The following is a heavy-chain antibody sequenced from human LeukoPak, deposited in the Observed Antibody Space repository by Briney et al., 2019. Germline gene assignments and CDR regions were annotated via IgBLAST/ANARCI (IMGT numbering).Heavy chain of an antibody. CDR1: GGSFSGYY. V-gene: IGHV4-34*01. CDR2: INHSGST. CDR3: ARSHHPLWVIRGAWFDP. J-gene: IGHJ5*02. D-gene: IGHD3-22*01. Sequence: PSETLSLTCAVYGGSFSGYYWSWIRQPPGKGLEWIGEINHSGSTNYNPSLKSRVTISVDTSKNQFSLKLSSVTAADTAVYYCARSHHPLWVIRGAWFDPWGQGTLVTVSS.